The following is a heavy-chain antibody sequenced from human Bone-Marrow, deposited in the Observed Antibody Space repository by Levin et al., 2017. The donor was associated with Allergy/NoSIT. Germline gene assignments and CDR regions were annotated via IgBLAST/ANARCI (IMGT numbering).Heavy chain of an antibody. CDR1: GFTFTTYY. Sequence: ASVKVSCKASGFTFTTYYLHWVRQAHGQGLEWMGIFNPSGNTTTYAQKLQGRVSMTRDTSTSTVYMELYSLRYEDTAVYYCASEDYSTIDAFDIWGPGTMVTVSS. CDR2: FNPSGNTT. CDR3: ASEDYSTIDAFDI. D-gene: IGHD2-15*01. J-gene: IGHJ3*02. V-gene: IGHV1-46*04.